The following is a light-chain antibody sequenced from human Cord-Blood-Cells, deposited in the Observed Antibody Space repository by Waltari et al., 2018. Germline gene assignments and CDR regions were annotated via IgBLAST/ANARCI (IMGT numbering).Light chain of an antibody. J-gene: IGKJ2*01. V-gene: IGKV1-39*01. CDR3: QQSYRTPYT. Sequence: DIQMTQSPSSLSASVGDRVTIPCLPRKSISSYLNWYQQKPGKTPKLLIYAASNLQSGVPSRFSGSGSGTDFTLTISSLQAEDFATYYCQQSYRTPYTFGQGTKVEIK. CDR1: KSISSY. CDR2: AAS.